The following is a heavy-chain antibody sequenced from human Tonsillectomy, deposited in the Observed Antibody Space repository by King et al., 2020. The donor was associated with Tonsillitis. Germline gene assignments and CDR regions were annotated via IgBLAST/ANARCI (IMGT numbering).Heavy chain of an antibody. Sequence: VQLVESGGGLVQPGRSLRLSCAASGFTFDDYTMHWVRHAPGKGLEWVSGITWNSGSIGYVDSVKGRFTISRDNAKNSLYLQMNSLRPEDTALYYCAKDLESSGWYVMDVWGQGTTVTVSS. CDR2: ITWNSGSI. CDR1: GFTFDDYT. V-gene: IGHV3-9*01. D-gene: IGHD6-19*01. J-gene: IGHJ6*02. CDR3: AKDLESSGWYVMDV.